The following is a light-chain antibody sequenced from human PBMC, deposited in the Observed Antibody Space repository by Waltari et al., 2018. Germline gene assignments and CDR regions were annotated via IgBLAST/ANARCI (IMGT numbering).Light chain of an antibody. CDR1: QRISNS. Sequence: CRARQRISNSLACYQQKPGTAPKLLLYAASRLESGVASRFSGSGSGTDYTLPISSLQPEDFATYYCQQSYSNPPWTFGQGTKVEIK. CDR3: QQSYSNPPWT. J-gene: IGKJ1*01. V-gene: IGKV1-NL1*01. CDR2: AAS.